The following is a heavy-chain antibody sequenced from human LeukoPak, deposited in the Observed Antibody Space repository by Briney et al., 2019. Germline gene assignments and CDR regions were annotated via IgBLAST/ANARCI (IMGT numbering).Heavy chain of an antibody. Sequence: GASVKVSCKASGYTFTSYDIDWVRQATGQGLEWMGWMNPSSGNTGYPQKFQGRVTMTRNTSMSTAYMELSSLRSEDTAVYYCALVPSSYYYYYMDVWGKGTTVTVSS. D-gene: IGHD3-10*02. J-gene: IGHJ6*03. CDR2: MNPSSGNT. CDR1: GYTFTSYD. CDR3: ALVPSSYYYYYMDV. V-gene: IGHV1-8*01.